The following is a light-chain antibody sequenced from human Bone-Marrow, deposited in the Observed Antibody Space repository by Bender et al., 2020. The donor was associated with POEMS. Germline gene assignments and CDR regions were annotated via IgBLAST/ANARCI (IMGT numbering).Light chain of an antibody. J-gene: IGLJ2*01. CDR1: SNDVGSYNL. CDR3: CSYVHTYVQ. CDR2: EVN. Sequence: QSALTQPASVSGSPGQSITISCTGTSNDVGSYNLVSWYQQHPGKAPKLMIYEVNKRPSGISSRFSASKSGNTASLTVSGLQAEDEADYYCCSYVHTYVQFGGGTKVTVL. V-gene: IGLV2-23*02.